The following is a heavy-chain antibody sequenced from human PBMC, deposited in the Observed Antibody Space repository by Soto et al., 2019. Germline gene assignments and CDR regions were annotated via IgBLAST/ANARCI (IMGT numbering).Heavy chain of an antibody. Sequence: EVHLLESGGGLVQPGGSLRLSCAASGFTFSSYAMSWVRQAPGKGLEWVSAISGSGGSTYYADSVKGRFTTSRDNSKNTLYLQMSSLRAGDTALYYCAKVVTTVVRGASSDYWGQGTLVTVSS. D-gene: IGHD3-10*01. CDR1: GFTFSSYA. CDR2: ISGSGGST. CDR3: AKVVTTVVRGASSDY. V-gene: IGHV3-23*01. J-gene: IGHJ4*02.